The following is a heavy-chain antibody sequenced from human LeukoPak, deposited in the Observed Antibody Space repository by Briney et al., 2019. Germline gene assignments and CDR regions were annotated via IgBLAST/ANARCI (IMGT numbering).Heavy chain of an antibody. CDR2: ISNFIGST. Sequence: PGGSLRLSCAACGFTFSNYAMSWVRQAPGKGLEWVSTISNFIGSTYYADSVKGRFTISRDNSKNTLYLQMNSLRAEDTAVYYCAKHMYDFWSGCDYRGQGALVTVSS. D-gene: IGHD3-3*01. V-gene: IGHV3-23*01. J-gene: IGHJ4*02. CDR1: GFTFSNYA. CDR3: AKHMYDFWSGCDY.